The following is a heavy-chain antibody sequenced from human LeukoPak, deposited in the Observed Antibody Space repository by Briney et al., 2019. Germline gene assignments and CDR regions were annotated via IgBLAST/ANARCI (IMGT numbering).Heavy chain of an antibody. CDR2: ISYDGSNK. D-gene: IGHD6-6*01. CDR1: GFTFSSYA. Sequence: GGSLRLSCAASGFTFSSYAMHWVRQAPGKGLEWVAVISYDGSNKYYADSVKGRFTISRDNSKNTLYLQMNSLRAEDTAVYYCARVGPLENGGSSVPDYWGQGTLVTVSS. V-gene: IGHV3-30*04. J-gene: IGHJ4*02. CDR3: ARVGPLENGGSSVPDY.